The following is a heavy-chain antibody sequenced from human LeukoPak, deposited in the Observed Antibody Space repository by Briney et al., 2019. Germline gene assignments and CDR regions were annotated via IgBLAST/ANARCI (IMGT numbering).Heavy chain of an antibody. CDR1: GYTLNELS. V-gene: IGHV1-24*01. Sequence: ASVKVSCKVSGYTLNELSMHWVRQAPGKGLEWMGGFYPEDGETIYAQKFQGRVTMTEDTSTDTAYMELSSLRSEDTAVYYCATVFGNGEYYDFWSGYLYWGQGTLVTVSS. J-gene: IGHJ4*02. CDR3: ATVFGNGEYYDFWSGYLY. CDR2: FYPEDGET. D-gene: IGHD3-3*01.